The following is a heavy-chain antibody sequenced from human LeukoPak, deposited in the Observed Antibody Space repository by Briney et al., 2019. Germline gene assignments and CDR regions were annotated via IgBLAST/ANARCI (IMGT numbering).Heavy chain of an antibody. CDR1: GYTFTSYY. J-gene: IGHJ5*02. CDR3: ARDIYDSSGYYYWFDP. CDR2: INPSGGST. Sequence: ASVKVSCKASGYTFTSYYMHWVRQAPGQGLEWMGIINPSGGSTSYAQKFQGRVTMTRDTSTSTVYMELSSLRSEDTAVYYCARDIYDSSGYYYWFDPWGQGTLVTVSS. D-gene: IGHD3-22*01. V-gene: IGHV1-46*01.